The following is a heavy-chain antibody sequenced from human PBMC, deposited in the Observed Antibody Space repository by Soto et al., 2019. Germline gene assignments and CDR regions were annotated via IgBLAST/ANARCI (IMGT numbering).Heavy chain of an antibody. V-gene: IGHV3-23*01. CDR1: GFTFSSYA. D-gene: IGHD2-15*01. Sequence: GGSLRLSCAASGFTFSSYAMSWVRQAPGKGLEWVSAISGSGGSTYYADSVKGRFTISRDNSKNTLYLQMNSLRAEDTAVYYCAKSPFIVVVVAATYYFDYWGQGTLVTVSS. J-gene: IGHJ4*02. CDR2: ISGSGGST. CDR3: AKSPFIVVVVAATYYFDY.